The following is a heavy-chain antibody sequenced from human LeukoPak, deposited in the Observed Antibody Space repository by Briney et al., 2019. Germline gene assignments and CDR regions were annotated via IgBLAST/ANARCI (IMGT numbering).Heavy chain of an antibody. CDR1: GFTFSSYW. D-gene: IGHD1-14*01. CDR2: IKTDGTST. CDR3: ARDRWPSGFDS. Sequence: GGSLRLSCAASGFTFSSYWMHWVRQAPGKGLVRVSRIKTDGTSTRYADSVEGRFTISRDNAKNTLYLQMNSLRAEDTAVYYCARDRWPSGFDSWGQGTLVTVSS. V-gene: IGHV3-74*01. J-gene: IGHJ4*02.